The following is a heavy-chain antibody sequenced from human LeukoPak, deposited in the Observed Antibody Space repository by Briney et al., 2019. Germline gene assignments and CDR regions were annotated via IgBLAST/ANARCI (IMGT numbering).Heavy chain of an antibody. V-gene: IGHV3-30*02. J-gene: IGHJ4*02. CDR3: AKVLLWFGETRGGLHDY. CDR2: IRYDGSNK. CDR1: GFTFSSYC. D-gene: IGHD3-10*01. Sequence: AESLTLSCAASGFTFSSYCMHWVRQAPGNGLGWVAFIRYDGSNKYYADSVKDRFTISRDNSQNTLYLQMNSLRAEDTAVYYCAKVLLWFGETRGGLHDYWGQGTLVTVSS.